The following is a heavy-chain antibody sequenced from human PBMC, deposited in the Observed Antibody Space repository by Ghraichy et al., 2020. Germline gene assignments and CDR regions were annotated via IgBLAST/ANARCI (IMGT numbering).Heavy chain of an antibody. D-gene: IGHD3-9*01. CDR1: GGSISSYY. CDR3: ARGRMTGLYYYYYYMDV. CDR2: IYYSEST. Sequence: SETLSLTCTVSGGSISSYYWSWIRQPPGKGLEWIGYIYYSESTNYNPSLKSRVTISVDTSKNQFSLKLSSVTAADTAVYYCARGRMTGLYYYYYYMDVWGKGTTVTVSS. V-gene: IGHV4-59*01. J-gene: IGHJ6*03.